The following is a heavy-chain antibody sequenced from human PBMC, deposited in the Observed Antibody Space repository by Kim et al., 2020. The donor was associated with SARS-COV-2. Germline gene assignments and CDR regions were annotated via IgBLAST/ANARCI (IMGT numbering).Heavy chain of an antibody. V-gene: IGHV3-48*02. J-gene: IGHJ4*02. CDR2: ISSSSSTI. D-gene: IGHD6-13*01. CDR1: GFTFSSYS. Sequence: GGSLRLSCAASGFTFSSYSMNWVRQAPGKGLEWVSYISSSSSTIYYADSVKGRFTISRDNAKNSLYLQMNSLRDEDTAVYYCARERASAGYSSSWYVNFDYWGQGTLVTVAS. CDR3: ARERASAGYSSSWYVNFDY.